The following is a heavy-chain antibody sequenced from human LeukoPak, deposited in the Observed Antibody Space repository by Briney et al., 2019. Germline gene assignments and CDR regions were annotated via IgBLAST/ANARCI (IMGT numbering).Heavy chain of an antibody. D-gene: IGHD3-9*01. Sequence: PGGSLRLSCAASGFTFDDYGMSWVRQAPGKGLEWVSGINWNGGSTGYADSVKGRFTISRDNAKNSLYLQMNSLRAEDTVLYYCQRAAYDILTGSQGWFDPWGQGTLVTVSS. CDR2: INWNGGST. J-gene: IGHJ5*02. CDR1: GFTFDDYG. V-gene: IGHV3-20*04. CDR3: QRAAYDILTGSQGWFDP.